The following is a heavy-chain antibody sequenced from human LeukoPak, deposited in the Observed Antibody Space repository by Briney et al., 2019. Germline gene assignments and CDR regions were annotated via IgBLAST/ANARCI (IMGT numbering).Heavy chain of an antibody. V-gene: IGHV3-66*01. J-gene: IGHJ5*02. CDR3: ARGIVGAFNWFDP. CDR2: IYSGGST. Sequence: GGSLRLSCAASGFTVSSNYMSWVRQAPGKGLEWVSVIYSGGSTYYADSVKGRFTISRDNSMNTLYLQMNSLRAEDTAVYYCARGIVGAFNWFDPWGQGTLVTVSS. D-gene: IGHD1-26*01. CDR1: GFTVSSNY.